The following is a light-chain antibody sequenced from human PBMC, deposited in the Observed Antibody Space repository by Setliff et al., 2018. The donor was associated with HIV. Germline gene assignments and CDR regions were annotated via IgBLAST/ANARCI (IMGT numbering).Light chain of an antibody. CDR3: QVWDSSSEVV. J-gene: IGLJ2*01. CDR2: DDR. CDR1: NIRSKS. V-gene: IGLV3-21*03. Sequence: SYELTQPPSVSVAPGKTARITCGGNNIRSKSVHWYQQKAGQAPVLVVYDDRDRPSGIPERFSGSNSGNTATLTLSRVEAGDEADYYCQVWDSSSEVVFGRGTKVTVL.